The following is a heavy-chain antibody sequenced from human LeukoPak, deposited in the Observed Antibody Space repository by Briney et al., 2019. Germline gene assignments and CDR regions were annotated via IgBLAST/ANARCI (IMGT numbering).Heavy chain of an antibody. D-gene: IGHD6-19*01. J-gene: IGHJ6*02. CDR2: IDNYSSDT. CDR3: ARDYSIRVAASSYGMDV. V-gene: IGHV1-18*01. Sequence: GASVKVSCKGSGYTFTSIGLSWVRQAPGQGLEWMGWIDNYSSDTEYAQNFQGRVTMTTDTTTSTAYMELRSLRSDDTAVYYCARDYSIRVAASSYGMDVWGQGTTVTVSS. CDR1: GYTFTSIG.